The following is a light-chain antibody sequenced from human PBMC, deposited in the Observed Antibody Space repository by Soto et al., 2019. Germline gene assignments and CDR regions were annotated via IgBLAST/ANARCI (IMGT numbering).Light chain of an antibody. CDR3: QQLKIYPIT. V-gene: IGKV1-9*01. CDR2: AAS. J-gene: IGKJ5*01. Sequence: DIQLTQSPSFLSASVGDRVTITCRASQGISSSLAWYQQKPAKAPKLLIYAASTSQTGVPSRFSGSGSGTDLTLTISRLQPEDFATYYCQQLKIYPITFGQGTRLEIK. CDR1: QGISSS.